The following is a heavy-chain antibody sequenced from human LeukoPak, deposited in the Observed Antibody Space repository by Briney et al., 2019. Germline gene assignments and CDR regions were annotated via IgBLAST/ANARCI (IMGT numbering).Heavy chain of an antibody. CDR2: INPSGGST. V-gene: IGHV1-46*01. J-gene: IGHJ5*02. CDR1: GYTFTSYY. D-gene: IGHD6-19*01. CDR3: AREGWAVAGQNWFDP. Sequence: GASVKVSCKASGYTFTSYYMHWVRQAPGQGLEWMGIINPSGGSTSYAQKFQGRVTMTRDTSTSTVYMELSSLRSEDTAVYYCAREGWAVAGQNWFDPWGQGTLVTVSS.